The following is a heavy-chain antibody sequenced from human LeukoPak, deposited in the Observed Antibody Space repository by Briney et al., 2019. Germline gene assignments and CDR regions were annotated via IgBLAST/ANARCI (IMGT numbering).Heavy chain of an antibody. CDR1: GSTFSSYA. CDR2: ISGSGGST. J-gene: IGHJ4*02. CDR3: AKDKDYYDSSGFFGY. Sequence: GGSLRLSCAASGSTFSSYAMSWVRQAPGKGLEWVSAISGSGGSTYYADSVKGRFTISRDNSKNTLYLQMNSLRAEDTAVYYCAKDKDYYDSSGFFGYWGQGTLVTVSS. V-gene: IGHV3-23*01. D-gene: IGHD3-22*01.